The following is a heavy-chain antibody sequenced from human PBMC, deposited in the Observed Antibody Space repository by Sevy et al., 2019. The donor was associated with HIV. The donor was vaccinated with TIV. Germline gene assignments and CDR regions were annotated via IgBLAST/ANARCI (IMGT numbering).Heavy chain of an antibody. CDR2: IYYSGTT. V-gene: IGHV4-59*01. CDR1: GGSISSYY. CDR3: ARLTYDSRGYSGGFDY. Sequence: SETLSLTCTVSGGSISSYYWSWIRQPPGRALEWIGYIYYSGTTNYNPSLKSRVTISVDTSKNQFSLKMSSVTAADTAVYYCARLTYDSRGYSGGFDYWGQGTLVTVSS. D-gene: IGHD3-22*01. J-gene: IGHJ4*02.